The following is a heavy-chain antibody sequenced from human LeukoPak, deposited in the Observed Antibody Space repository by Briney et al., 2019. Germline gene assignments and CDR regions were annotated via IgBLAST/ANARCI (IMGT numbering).Heavy chain of an antibody. CDR2: IHNSGRT. CDR3: ARARGRVVVAATRGYYYYGMDV. Sequence: PSETLSLTCSVSGGSVSSYYWSWIRQSPGKGLEWIGYIHNSGRTNYNPSLKSRVTISVDTSKNQFSLKLSSVTAADTAVYYCARARGRVVVAATRGYYYYGMDVWGQGTTVTVSS. J-gene: IGHJ6*02. CDR1: GGSVSSYY. D-gene: IGHD2-15*01. V-gene: IGHV4-59*02.